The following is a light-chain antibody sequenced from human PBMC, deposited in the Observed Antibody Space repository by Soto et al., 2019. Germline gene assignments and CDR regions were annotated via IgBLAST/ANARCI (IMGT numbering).Light chain of an antibody. J-gene: IGKJ1*01. CDR2: DAS. CDR3: QQYNSYSTT. Sequence: IQMTQSPSTPSASVGDRVTLTFLASQSISSWSAWYQQKPGKAPKLLIYDASSLESGVPSRFSGSGSGTEFTLTISSLQPDDFATYYCQQYNSYSTTFGQGTKVDI. CDR1: QSISSW. V-gene: IGKV1-5*01.